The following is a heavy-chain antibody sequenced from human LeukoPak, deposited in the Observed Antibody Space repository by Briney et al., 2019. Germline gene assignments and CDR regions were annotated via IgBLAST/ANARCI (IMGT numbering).Heavy chain of an antibody. V-gene: IGHV4-59*01. D-gene: IGHD1-20*01. Sequence: SETLSLTCTGSGGSISSYYWSRLRQPPGKGLEWIGYIYYSGSTNYNPSLKSRVTISVDTSKNQFSLKLSSVTAADTAVYYCAGGPITGTSGYFVYWGQGTLVTVSS. CDR3: AGGPITGTSGYFVY. CDR1: GGSISSYY. CDR2: IYYSGST. J-gene: IGHJ4*02.